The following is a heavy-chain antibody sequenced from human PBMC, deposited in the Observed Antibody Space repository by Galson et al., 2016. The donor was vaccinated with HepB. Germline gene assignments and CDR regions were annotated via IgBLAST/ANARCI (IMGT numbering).Heavy chain of an antibody. CDR1: GFTFSDCY. J-gene: IGHJ3*01. Sequence: SLRLSCAASGFTFSDCYMTWIRQSPGKGLEWVSYSSGSSTYTNYADSVKGRFTISRDNAKNSLYPQMNSLRAEDTAVYYCARERWLLRYFDWLRGDAFDVWGQGTMVIVSS. CDR3: ARERWLLRYFDWLRGDAFDV. D-gene: IGHD3-9*01. CDR2: SSGSSTYT. V-gene: IGHV3-11*06.